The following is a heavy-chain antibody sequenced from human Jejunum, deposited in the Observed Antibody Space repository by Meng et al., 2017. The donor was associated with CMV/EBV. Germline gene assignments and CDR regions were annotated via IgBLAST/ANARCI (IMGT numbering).Heavy chain of an antibody. V-gene: IGHV1-8*01. J-gene: IGHJ5*02. CDR2: MNPTSGNT. CDR3: ARDYGGNSGWIDP. D-gene: IGHD4-23*01. CDR1: GDTFTNYD. Sequence: SGDTFTNYDINWVRQATGQGLEWMGWMNPTSGNTGSAQKFQGRVILTRDISISTAYMELSNLRSEDSAIYYCARDYGGNSGWIDPWGQGTLVTVSS.